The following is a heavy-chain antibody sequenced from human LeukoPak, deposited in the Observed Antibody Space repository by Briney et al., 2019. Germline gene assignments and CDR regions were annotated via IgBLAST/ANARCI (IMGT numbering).Heavy chain of an antibody. J-gene: IGHJ4*02. CDR3: ARQTGSGLFILP. CDR2: INHSGST. V-gene: IGHV4-34*01. D-gene: IGHD3/OR15-3a*01. CDR1: GGSFSGYY. Sequence: PETLSLTCAVYGGSFSGYYWSWIRQPPGKGLEWIGEINHSGSTNYNPSLKSRVSISIDTSKNQFSLRLTSVTAADTAVYYCARQTGSGLFILPGGQGTLVTVSS.